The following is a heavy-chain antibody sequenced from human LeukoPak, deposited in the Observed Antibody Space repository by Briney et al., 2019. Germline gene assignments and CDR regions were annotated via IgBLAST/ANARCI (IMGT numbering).Heavy chain of an antibody. V-gene: IGHV4-34*01. Sequence: SSETLSLTCAVYGGSFSGYYWSWIRQPPGKGLEWIGEINHSGSTNYNPSLKSRVTISVDTSKNQFSLKLSSVTAADTAVYYCARATMIVVDYWGQGTLVTVSS. CDR1: GGSFSGYY. CDR2: INHSGST. D-gene: IGHD3-22*01. J-gene: IGHJ4*02. CDR3: ARATMIVVDY.